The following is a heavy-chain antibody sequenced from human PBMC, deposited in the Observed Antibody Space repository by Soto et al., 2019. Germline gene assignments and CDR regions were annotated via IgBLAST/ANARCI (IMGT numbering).Heavy chain of an antibody. CDR2: ISSSSSTI. J-gene: IGHJ3*02. Sequence: HPGGSLRLSCAASGFTFSSYSMNWVSPAPGKGLEWVSYISSSSSTIYYADSVKGRFTISTDNAKHSPYLQIHSLRDEETAVYYRASYIAVAGVVDAFDIWGQGTMVTVSS. CDR1: GFTFSSYS. CDR3: ASYIAVAGVVDAFDI. V-gene: IGHV3-48*02. D-gene: IGHD6-19*01.